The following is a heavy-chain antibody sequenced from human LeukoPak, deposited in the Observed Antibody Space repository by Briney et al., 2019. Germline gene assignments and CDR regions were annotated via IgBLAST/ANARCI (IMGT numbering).Heavy chain of an antibody. Sequence: PSETLSLTCAVSGGSLSSYYWSWIRQPPGKGLEWIGYIYYSGSTNYNPSLKSRVTISVDTSKNQFSLRLSSVTAADTAVYYCARYFYDSGDYYPPSFYDYYMDVWGKGTTVTVSS. V-gene: IGHV4-59*01. D-gene: IGHD3-22*01. CDR1: GGSLSSYY. CDR2: IYYSGST. CDR3: ARYFYDSGDYYPPSFYDYYMDV. J-gene: IGHJ6*03.